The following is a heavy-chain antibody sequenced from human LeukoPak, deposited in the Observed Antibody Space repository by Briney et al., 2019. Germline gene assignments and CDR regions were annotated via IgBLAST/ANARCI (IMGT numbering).Heavy chain of an antibody. CDR3: ARPLGGRIAGDDAFDI. Sequence: GESLKISCKGSGYNFATDWIGWVRQMPGKGLEWMGIIYPGDSDTGYSPSFQGQVTISADKSISTAYLQWSSLKASDTAMYYCARPLGGRIAGDDAFDIWGQGTMVTVSS. CDR2: IYPGDSDT. V-gene: IGHV5-51*01. D-gene: IGHD1-26*01. J-gene: IGHJ3*02. CDR1: GYNFATDW.